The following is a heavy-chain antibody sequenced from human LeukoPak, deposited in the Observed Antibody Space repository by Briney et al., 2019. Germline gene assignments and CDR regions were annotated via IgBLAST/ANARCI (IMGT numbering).Heavy chain of an antibody. V-gene: IGHV4-39*01. Sequence: SETLSLTCTVSGGSISSSSYYWGWIRQPPGKGLVWIGSIYYSGSTYYNPSLKSRVTISVDTSKNQFSLKLSSVTAADTAVYYCARSYDSSAETASVWGQGTMVTVSS. J-gene: IGHJ3*01. D-gene: IGHD3-22*01. CDR3: ARSYDSSAETASV. CDR1: GGSISSSSYY. CDR2: IYYSGST.